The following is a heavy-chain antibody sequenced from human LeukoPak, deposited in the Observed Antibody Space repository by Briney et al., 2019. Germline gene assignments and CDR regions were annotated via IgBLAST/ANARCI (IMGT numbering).Heavy chain of an antibody. CDR1: GFTFTTSW. CDR3: ARDYYYYMDV. V-gene: IGHV3-21*06. J-gene: IGHJ6*03. CDR2: ISSTSTYI. Sequence: GGSLRLSCATSGFTFTTSWMHWVRQAPGKGLEWVSSISSTSTYIYYADSVKGRFTISRDNAKNSLFLQMNSLRAEDTAVYYCARDYYYYMDVWGKGTTVTVSS.